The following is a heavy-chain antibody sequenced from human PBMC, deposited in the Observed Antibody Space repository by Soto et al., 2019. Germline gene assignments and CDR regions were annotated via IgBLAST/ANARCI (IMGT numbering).Heavy chain of an antibody. Sequence: EVQLVESGGGLVQPGGSLRLSCAASGFTFSDHYMDWVRQAPGKGLEWVGRIKNKGDSYTTEYAASVKGRFSISRDDYKKSVYLQMNSLETEDTAVYYCARLWDRGFDAGGQGTLVTVSS. CDR2: IKNKGDSYTT. J-gene: IGHJ5*02. CDR1: GFTFSDHY. CDR3: ARLWDRGFDA. D-gene: IGHD1-26*01. V-gene: IGHV3-72*01.